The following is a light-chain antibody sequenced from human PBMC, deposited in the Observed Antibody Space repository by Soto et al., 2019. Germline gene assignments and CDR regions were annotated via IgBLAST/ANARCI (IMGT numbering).Light chain of an antibody. Sequence: DIQLTQSRSPLSASVGDRVTITCRASQGISNYLAWYQQKPGKVPKLLIYDASTLQSGVPSRFSGSGSGTDFTLPISSLQPEDVATYYCRKYNSAPLTVGPGTKVDIK. CDR2: DAS. CDR3: RKYNSAPLT. CDR1: QGISNY. J-gene: IGKJ3*01. V-gene: IGKV1-27*01.